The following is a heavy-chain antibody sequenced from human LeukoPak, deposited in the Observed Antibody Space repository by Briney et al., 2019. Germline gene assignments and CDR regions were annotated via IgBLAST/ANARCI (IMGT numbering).Heavy chain of an antibody. CDR1: GGSISSYY. D-gene: IGHD2-15*01. Sequence: SETLSLTCIVSGGSISSYYWSWIRQPPGKGLEWIGYIYYSGSTNYNPSLKSRVTISVDTSKNQFSLKLSSVTATDTAVYYCARDYWEVAATWGVYYYYMDVWGKGTTVTVSS. CDR2: IYYSGST. J-gene: IGHJ6*03. CDR3: ARDYWEVAATWGVYYYYMDV. V-gene: IGHV4-59*01.